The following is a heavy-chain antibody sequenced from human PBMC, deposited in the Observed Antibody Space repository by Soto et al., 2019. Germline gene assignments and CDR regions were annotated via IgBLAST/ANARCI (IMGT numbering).Heavy chain of an antibody. Sequence: PSQTLSLTCTVFDVSISSLNYHRGWIRQPPGKGLEWIGYIYYSGSTNYNPPLKSRVTISVDTSKNQFSLKLSSVTAADTDVYYCARDLGSGEDNWGQGTLVNVSS. CDR3: ARDLGSGEDN. D-gene: IGHD6-25*01. CDR2: IYYSGST. J-gene: IGHJ4*02. V-gene: IGHV4-61*01. CDR1: DVSISSLNYH.